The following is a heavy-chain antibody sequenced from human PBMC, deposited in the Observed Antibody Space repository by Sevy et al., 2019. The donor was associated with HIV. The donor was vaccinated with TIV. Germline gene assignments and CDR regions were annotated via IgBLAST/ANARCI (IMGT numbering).Heavy chain of an antibody. CDR1: GKTLTALA. V-gene: IGHV1-24*01. CDR2: YDPEDAET. J-gene: IGHJ4*02. CDR3: AGTKDYYDNSGDPFDY. Sequence: ASVKVSCKVSGKTLTALAIHWVRQAPGKGLEWMATYDPEDAETYYAQRFQGRVTMTEDTSTDTAYMEMSSLGSEDTAVCYCAGTKDYYDNSGDPFDYWGQGTLVTVSS. D-gene: IGHD3-22*01.